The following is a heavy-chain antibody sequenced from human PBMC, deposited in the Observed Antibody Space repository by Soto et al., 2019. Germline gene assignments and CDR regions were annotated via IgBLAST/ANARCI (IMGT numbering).Heavy chain of an antibody. Sequence: GGSLRLSCAASGFTFSNYWMHWVLQAPGKGLVWVSRINSDGSSTTYADSVKGRFTISRDNAKNTLYLQMNSLRAEDTAVYYCGCIAAAGNQFDYWGQGTLVTVSS. CDR1: GFTFSNYW. D-gene: IGHD6-13*01. V-gene: IGHV3-74*01. J-gene: IGHJ4*02. CDR2: INSDGSST. CDR3: GCIAAAGNQFDY.